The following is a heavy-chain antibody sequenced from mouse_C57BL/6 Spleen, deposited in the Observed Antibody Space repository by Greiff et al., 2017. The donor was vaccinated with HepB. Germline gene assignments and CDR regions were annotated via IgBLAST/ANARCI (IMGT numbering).Heavy chain of an antibody. CDR1: GFTFSSYA. CDR2: ISDGGSYT. D-gene: IGHD1-1*01. V-gene: IGHV5-4*01. J-gene: IGHJ3*01. CDR3: ARDGAGSSYGGFAY. Sequence: DVKLVESGGGLVKPGGSLKLSCAASGFTFSSYAMSWVRQTPEKRLEWVATISDGGSYTYYPDNVKGRFTISRDNAKNNLYLQMSHLKSEDTAMYYCARDGAGSSYGGFAYWGQGTLVTVSA.